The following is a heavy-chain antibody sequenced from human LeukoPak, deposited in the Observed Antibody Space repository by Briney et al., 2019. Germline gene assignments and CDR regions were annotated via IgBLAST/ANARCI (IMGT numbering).Heavy chain of an antibody. CDR3: ARDRHSAY. J-gene: IGHJ4*02. Sequence: GGSLRLSCAASGFTFSNYWLTWVRQAPGQGLEWVANIKQDGSEKHYVDSVEGRFTISRDNAKNSLYLQMNSLRAEDTAVYYCARDRHSAYWGQGTLVNVSS. CDR1: GFTFSNYW. V-gene: IGHV3-7*01. CDR2: IKQDGSEK. D-gene: IGHD2-21*01.